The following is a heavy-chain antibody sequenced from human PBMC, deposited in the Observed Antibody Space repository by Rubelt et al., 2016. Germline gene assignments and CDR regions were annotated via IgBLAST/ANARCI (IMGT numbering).Heavy chain of an antibody. Sequence: QLQLQESGPGLVKPSETLSLTCTVSGGSISSSSYYWGWIRQPPGKGLEWIGSIYYSGSTYYNPSLKSGVTISVDTSKNQCALKLSSVTAADTAVYYCARHGEGPHDYGDYSLGYWGQGTLVTVSS. CDR2: IYYSGST. CDR1: GGSISSSSYY. J-gene: IGHJ4*02. V-gene: IGHV4-39*01. CDR3: ARHGEGPHDYGDYSLGY. D-gene: IGHD4-17*01.